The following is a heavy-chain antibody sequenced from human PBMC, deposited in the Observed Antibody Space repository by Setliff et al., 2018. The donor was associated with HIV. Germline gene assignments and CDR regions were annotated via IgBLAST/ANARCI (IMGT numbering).Heavy chain of an antibody. CDR2: IIPILGIA. J-gene: IGHJ6*03. CDR1: GYTFTSYG. Sequence: SVKVSCKASGYTFTSYGISWVRQAPGQGLEWMGGIIPILGIANYAQKFQGRVTITTDESTSTAYMELSSLRSEDTAVYYCARDGGYSSSWGDYYYYYMDVWGKGTTVTVSS. V-gene: IGHV1-69*10. D-gene: IGHD6-13*01. CDR3: ARDGGYSSSWGDYYYYYMDV.